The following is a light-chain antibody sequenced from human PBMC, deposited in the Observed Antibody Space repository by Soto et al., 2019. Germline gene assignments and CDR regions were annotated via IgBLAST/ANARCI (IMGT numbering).Light chain of an antibody. J-gene: IGKJ2*01. CDR1: QSVSNY. CDR3: QHRGKWPRT. V-gene: IGKV3-11*01. CDR2: GAS. Sequence: EIVLTQSPATLSLSPGERATLSCRASQSVSNYLAWYKQKPGQAPRLLIYGASNRATGIPARFSGSGSGTDFTLTISSLAPEDFAVYYCQHRGKWPRTFGQGTKLEIK.